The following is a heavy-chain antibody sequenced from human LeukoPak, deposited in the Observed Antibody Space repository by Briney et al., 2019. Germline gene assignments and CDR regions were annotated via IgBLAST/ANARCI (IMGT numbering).Heavy chain of an antibody. CDR2: IYSGGST. CDR3: ARDRVRGVAYGMDV. J-gene: IGHJ6*02. CDR1: GFTASSNY. Sequence: GGSLRLSCAASGFTASSNYMSWVRQAPGKGLEWVSVIYSGGSTYYADSVKGRFTISRDNSKNTLYLQMNSLRAEDTAVYYCARDRVRGVAYGMDVWGQGTTVTVSS. D-gene: IGHD3-10*01. V-gene: IGHV3-66*01.